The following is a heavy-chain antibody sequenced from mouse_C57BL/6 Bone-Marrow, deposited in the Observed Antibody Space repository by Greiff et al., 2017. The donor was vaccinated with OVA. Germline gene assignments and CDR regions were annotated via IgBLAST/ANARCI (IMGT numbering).Heavy chain of an antibody. CDR3: GGRRKTGDWFAY. Sequence: VQLQQSGAELVKPGASVKLSCKASGYTFTSYWMHWVKQRPGQGLEWIGMIHPNSGSTNYNEKFKSKATLTVDKSSSTAYMQLSSLTSEDSAVYDCGGRRKTGDWFAYWGQGTLVTVSA. CDR1: GYTFTSYW. V-gene: IGHV1-64*01. D-gene: IGHD4-1*01. CDR2: IHPNSGST. J-gene: IGHJ3*01.